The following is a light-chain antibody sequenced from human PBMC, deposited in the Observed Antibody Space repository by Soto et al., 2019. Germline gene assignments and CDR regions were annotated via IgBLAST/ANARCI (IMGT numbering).Light chain of an antibody. Sequence: EIVLTQSPGTLSLSPGERATLSCRASQTVSGTSLAWYQKKPGQAPRLLIYGASSRATGIPDRFSGSGSGTDFTLTISRLEPEDFAVYYCQQYGSSPVPFGQGTKVDIK. CDR3: QQYGSSPVP. V-gene: IGKV3-20*01. J-gene: IGKJ1*01. CDR2: GAS. CDR1: QTVSGTS.